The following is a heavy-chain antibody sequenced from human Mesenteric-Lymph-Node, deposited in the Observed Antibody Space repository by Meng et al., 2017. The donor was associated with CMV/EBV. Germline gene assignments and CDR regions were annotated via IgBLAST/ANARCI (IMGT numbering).Heavy chain of an antibody. CDR1: GGSFSGYY. J-gene: IGHJ4*02. Sequence: ALALTCAVYGGSFSGYYWNWIRQPPGKGLEWIGEINHSGSTNYNPSLKSRVTISVDTSKNQFSLRLSSVSAADTAVYFCASGSALDYWDPGTLVTVSS. CDR2: INHSGST. CDR3: ASGSALDY. V-gene: IGHV4-34*01.